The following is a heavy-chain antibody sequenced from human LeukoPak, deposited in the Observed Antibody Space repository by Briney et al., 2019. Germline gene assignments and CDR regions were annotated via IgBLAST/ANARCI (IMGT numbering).Heavy chain of an antibody. D-gene: IGHD6-13*01. CDR3: ARHEGYSSSAEVY. J-gene: IGHJ4*02. V-gene: IGHV5-10-1*01. CDR2: IDPSDAYT. CDR1: GYSFTSYW. Sequence: GESLQISCKGSGYSFTSYWISWVRQMPGKGLEWMGRIDPSDAYTNYSPSFQGHVTISSDKSIKTAYLQWSSLKASDTAMYYCARHEGYSSSAEVYWGQGTLVTVSS.